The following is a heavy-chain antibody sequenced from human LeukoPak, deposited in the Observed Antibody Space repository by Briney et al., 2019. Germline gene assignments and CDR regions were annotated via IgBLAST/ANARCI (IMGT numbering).Heavy chain of an antibody. CDR2: INNDGSST. J-gene: IGHJ6*02. CDR3: VRGDTYDYYYYYGMDV. Sequence: PRGSLRLSCAASGFTFSSYWMHWVRQTPGKGLVWVSRINNDGSSTRNADAVKGRFPISRDNAKNTLYLQMNSLRPEDTAVYYCVRGDTYDYYYYYGMDVWGQGTTVTVSS. CDR1: GFTFSSYW. D-gene: IGHD5-18*01. V-gene: IGHV3-74*01.